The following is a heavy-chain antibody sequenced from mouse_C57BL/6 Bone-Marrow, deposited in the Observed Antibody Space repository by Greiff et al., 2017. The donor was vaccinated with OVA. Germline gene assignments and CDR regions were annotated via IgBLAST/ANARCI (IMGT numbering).Heavy chain of an antibody. CDR1: GYTFTSYW. V-gene: IGHV1-69*01. CDR2: IDPSDSYT. J-gene: IGHJ3*01. CDR3: ARTGIYYDYLAWFAY. D-gene: IGHD2-4*01. Sequence: QVQLQQPGAELVMPGASVKLSCKASGYTFTSYWMHWVKQRPGQGLEWIGEIDPSDSYTNYNQKFKGKSTLTVDKSSSTAYMQLSSLTSEDSAVYYCARTGIYYDYLAWFAYWGQGTLVTVSA.